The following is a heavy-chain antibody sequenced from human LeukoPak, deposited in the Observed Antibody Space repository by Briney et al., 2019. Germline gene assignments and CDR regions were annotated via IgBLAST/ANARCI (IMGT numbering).Heavy chain of an antibody. CDR3: AGLSGGGGFDY. Sequence: ASVKVSCKASGGTFSSYAISWVRQAPGQGLEWMGGIIPIFGTANYAQKFQGRVTITTDESTSTAYMELSSLRSEATAAYYCAGLSGGGGFDYWGQGTLVTVSS. J-gene: IGHJ4*02. V-gene: IGHV1-69*05. CDR1: GGTFSSYA. CDR2: IIPIFGTA. D-gene: IGHD3-16*01.